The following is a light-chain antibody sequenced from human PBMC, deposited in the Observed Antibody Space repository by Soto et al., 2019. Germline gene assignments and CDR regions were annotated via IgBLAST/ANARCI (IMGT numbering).Light chain of an antibody. J-gene: IGKJ5*01. CDR3: MQATHWPHT. Sequence: DVGMTQAPLSLRVCLGQPAAISCRASQSLVYSDGNTYLSWFQQRPGQSPRRLIRKLSNRASGVPDRFSRSRSGTDFPLTISRVEAEDVAIYYCMQATHWPHTFGQGTRLEIK. V-gene: IGKV2-30*01. CDR1: QSLVYSDGNTY. CDR2: KLS.